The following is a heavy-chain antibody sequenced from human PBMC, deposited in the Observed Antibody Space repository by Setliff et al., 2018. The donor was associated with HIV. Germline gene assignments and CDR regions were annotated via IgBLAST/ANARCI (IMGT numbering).Heavy chain of an antibody. V-gene: IGHV4-34*01. CDR3: ARGQHSSTWGALFDY. J-gene: IGHJ4*02. D-gene: IGHD6-13*01. Sequence: SETLSLTCAVYGGSLTNYYWSWFRQSPGKGLEWIGEVTDDGSANYNPSLKSRVTISLVKSKSHFSLKLSSVTAADTAVYYCARGQHSSTWGALFDYWGQGTLVTVSS. CDR1: GGSLTNYY. CDR2: VTDDGSA.